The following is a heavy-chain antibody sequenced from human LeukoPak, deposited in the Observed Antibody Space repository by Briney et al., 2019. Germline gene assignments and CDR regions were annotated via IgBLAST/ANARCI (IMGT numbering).Heavy chain of an antibody. Sequence: GGSLRLSCAASGFTFSSYGMHWVRQAPGKGLEWVAVIWYDGSNQYYADSVKGRFTISRDNSKNTLYLQMNSLRAEDTAVYYCARPPTGYTYGYYFDHWGQGTLVTVSS. CDR1: GFTFSSYG. D-gene: IGHD5-18*01. V-gene: IGHV3-33*01. J-gene: IGHJ4*02. CDR3: ARPPTGYTYGYYFDH. CDR2: IWYDGSNQ.